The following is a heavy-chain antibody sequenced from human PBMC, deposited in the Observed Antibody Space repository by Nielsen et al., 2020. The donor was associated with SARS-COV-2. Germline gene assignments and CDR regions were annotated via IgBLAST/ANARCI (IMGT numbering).Heavy chain of an antibody. CDR3: ARVLTIYGMDTRENYIDA. V-gene: IGHV4-4*02. Sequence: SETLSLTCAVSGGSMSNTYWWTWVRHFPGKGLEWIGEISHFGSPKYNPSLKSRVTISIDTSNKQFSLNLTSVTAADSAVYYCARVLTIYGMDTRENYIDAWGKGTTVTVSS. CDR1: GGSMSNTYW. D-gene: IGHD3-3*01. J-gene: IGHJ6*03. CDR2: ISHFGSP.